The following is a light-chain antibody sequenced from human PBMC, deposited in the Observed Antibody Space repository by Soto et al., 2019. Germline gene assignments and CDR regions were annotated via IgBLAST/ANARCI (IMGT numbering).Light chain of an antibody. J-gene: IGKJ1*01. CDR2: KAS. V-gene: IGKV1-5*03. CDR3: QHYNSYSGA. Sequence: DIQMTQSPSTLSGSVGDRVTITCRASQTISSWWAWYQQKPGKAPKLLIYKASTLKSGVPSRFSRSGSGTEFTLTVSSLQGDEFATYYCQHYNSYSGAFGQGTKVEL. CDR1: QTISSW.